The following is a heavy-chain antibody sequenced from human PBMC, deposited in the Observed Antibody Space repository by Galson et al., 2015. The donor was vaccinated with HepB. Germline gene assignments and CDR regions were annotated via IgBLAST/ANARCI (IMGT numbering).Heavy chain of an antibody. Sequence: SLRLSCAASGFTFSSYGMHWVRQAPGKGLEWVAVIWYDGSNKYYADSVKGRFTISRDNSKNTLYLQMSSLRAEDTAVYYCARGVVTPNYYYYGMDVWGQGTTVTVSS. CDR3: ARGVVTPNYYYYGMDV. J-gene: IGHJ6*02. D-gene: IGHD4-23*01. CDR2: IWYDGSNK. V-gene: IGHV3-33*01. CDR1: GFTFSSYG.